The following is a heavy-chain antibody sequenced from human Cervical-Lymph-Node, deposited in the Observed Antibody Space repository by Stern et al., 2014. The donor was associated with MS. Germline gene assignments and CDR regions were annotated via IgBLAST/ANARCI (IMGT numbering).Heavy chain of an antibody. CDR1: GGSISSGDYY. D-gene: IGHD1-26*01. CDR3: ARDGPQVGAGSFDI. V-gene: IGHV4-31*03. CDR2: IYYSGST. J-gene: IGHJ3*02. Sequence: QLQLQESGPGLVKPSQTLSLTCTVSGGSISSGDYYWNWIRQHPGKGLEWIGYIYYSGSTYYNPSLKSRVTISVDTSKNHFSLKLSSVTAADTAVYYCARDGPQVGAGSFDIWGQGTMVTVSS.